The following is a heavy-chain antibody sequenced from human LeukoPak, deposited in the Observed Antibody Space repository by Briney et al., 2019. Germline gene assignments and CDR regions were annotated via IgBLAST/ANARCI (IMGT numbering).Heavy chain of an antibody. V-gene: IGHV3-66*01. J-gene: IGHJ4*02. D-gene: IGHD3-22*01. Sequence: GGSLRLSCAASGFTVSTNYMSWVRQAPGKGLEWVSVIYSGVSTYYADSVKGRFTISRDNSKNTVYLQMNTLRAEDTAVYYCASSSSPYYVIYWGQGTLVTVSS. CDR2: IYSGVST. CDR1: GFTVSTNY. CDR3: ASSSSPYYVIY.